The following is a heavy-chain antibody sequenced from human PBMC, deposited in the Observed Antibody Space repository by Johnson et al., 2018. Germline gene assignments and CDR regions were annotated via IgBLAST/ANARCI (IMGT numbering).Heavy chain of an antibody. D-gene: IGHD1-26*01. V-gene: IGHV3-49*03. J-gene: IGHJ6*03. CDR1: GFTFGDYA. Sequence: VQLVESGGGLVQXGRSLRLSCTASGFTFGDYAMSWFRQAPGKGLEWVGFIRSKAYGGTTEYAASVKGRFTISRDDSKSIAYLQMNSLKPEDTAVYYWTRDTYSGSYLYYYYYMDVWGKGTTVTVSS. CDR2: IRSKAYGGTT. CDR3: TRDTYSGSYLYYYYYMDV.